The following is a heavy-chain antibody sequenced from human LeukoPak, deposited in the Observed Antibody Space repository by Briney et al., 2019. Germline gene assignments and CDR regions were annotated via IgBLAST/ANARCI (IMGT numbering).Heavy chain of an antibody. J-gene: IGHJ4*02. CDR3: ARESYDSEAFDY. V-gene: IGHV3-48*01. CDR1: GFTFSSYS. D-gene: IGHD3-22*01. Sequence: GGSLRLTCAASGFTFSSYSMNWVRQAPGKGLEWVSYISSSSSTVYYADSVKGRFTISRDNAKNSLYLQMISLRAEDTAVYYCARESYDSEAFDYWGQGTLVTVSS. CDR2: ISSSSSTV.